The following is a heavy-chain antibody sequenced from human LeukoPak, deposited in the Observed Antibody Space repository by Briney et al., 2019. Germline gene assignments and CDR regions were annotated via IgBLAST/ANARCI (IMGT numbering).Heavy chain of an antibody. CDR1: GFTFSSYG. CDR2: IWYDGSNK. D-gene: IGHD1-26*01. CDR3: AKDPSEGALDY. V-gene: IGHV3-33*06. J-gene: IGHJ4*02. Sequence: PGRSLRLSCAASGFTFSSYGMHWVRQAPGKGLEWVAVIWYDGSNKYSADSVKGRFTISRDNSKNTLYLQMNSLRAKDTAVYYCAKDPSEGALDYWGQGTLVTVSS.